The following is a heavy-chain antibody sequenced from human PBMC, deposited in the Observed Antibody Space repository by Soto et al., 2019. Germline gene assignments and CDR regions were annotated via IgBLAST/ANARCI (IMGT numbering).Heavy chain of an antibody. CDR2: ISYDGSNK. V-gene: IGHV3-30*18. CDR3: AKEGRDGYNFYFDY. D-gene: IGHD5-12*01. Sequence: XGFLRLSCAASGFTFSSYGMHWVRQAPGKGLEWVAVISYDGSNKYYADSVKGRFTISRDNSKNTLYLQMNSLRAEDTAVYYCAKEGRDGYNFYFDYCGQGTLVTVSS. J-gene: IGHJ4*02. CDR1: GFTFSSYG.